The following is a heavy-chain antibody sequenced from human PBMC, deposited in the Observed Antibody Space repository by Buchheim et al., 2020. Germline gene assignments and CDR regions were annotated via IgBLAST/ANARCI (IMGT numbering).Heavy chain of an antibody. CDR1: GFTFSSYG. V-gene: IGHV3-30*03. J-gene: IGHJ4*02. CDR2: ISYNGGTK. D-gene: IGHD6-13*01. Sequence: QVQLVESGGGVVQPGRSLRLSCATSGFTFSSYGMHWVRQAPGKGLEWVSLISYNGGTKYYPGSVKGRFTISRDNSKNTLYLQMNSLGPEDTAVYYCARKTKAATADYWGQGTL. CDR3: ARKTKAATADY.